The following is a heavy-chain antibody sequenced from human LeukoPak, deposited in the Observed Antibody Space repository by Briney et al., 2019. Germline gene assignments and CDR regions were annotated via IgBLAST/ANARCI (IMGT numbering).Heavy chain of an antibody. V-gene: IGHV4-39*07. Sequence: PSETLSLTCTVSGGSISSNSYYWGWIRQPPGKGLEWIGSIYYIGSTYYNPSLKSRVTISVDRSKNQFSLKLSSVTAADTAVYYCARDPYDFWSGWDLVSFDIWGQGTMVTVSS. J-gene: IGHJ3*02. CDR1: GGSISSNSYY. CDR3: ARDPYDFWSGWDLVSFDI. D-gene: IGHD3-3*01. CDR2: IYYIGST.